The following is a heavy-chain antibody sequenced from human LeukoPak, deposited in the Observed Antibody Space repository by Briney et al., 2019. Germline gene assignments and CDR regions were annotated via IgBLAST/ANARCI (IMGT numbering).Heavy chain of an antibody. D-gene: IGHD3-22*01. CDR1: GFTFSSYG. CDR3: ARGPYYYDSSGYLDY. Sequence: GRSLRLSCAASGFTFSSYGMHWVRQAPGKGLERVAVIWYDGSNKYYADSVKGRFTISRDNSKNTLYLQMNSLRAEDTAVYYCARGPYYYDSSGYLDYWGQGTLVTVSS. V-gene: IGHV3-33*01. J-gene: IGHJ4*02. CDR2: IWYDGSNK.